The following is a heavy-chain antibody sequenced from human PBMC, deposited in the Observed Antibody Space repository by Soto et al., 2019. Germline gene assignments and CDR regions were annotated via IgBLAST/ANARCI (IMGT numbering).Heavy chain of an antibody. CDR1: GGTFSSYA. V-gene: IGHV1-69*12. J-gene: IGHJ6*02. D-gene: IGHD3-3*01. CDR2: IIPIFGTA. CDR3: ASGDYDFWSGPGGGMDV. Sequence: QVQLVQSGAEVKKPGSSVKVSCKASGGTFSSYAISWVRQAPGQGLEWMGGIIPIFGTANYAQKFQGRVTITADESTSPAYMALSSLRSEDTAVYYCASGDYDFWSGPGGGMDVWGQGTTVTVSS.